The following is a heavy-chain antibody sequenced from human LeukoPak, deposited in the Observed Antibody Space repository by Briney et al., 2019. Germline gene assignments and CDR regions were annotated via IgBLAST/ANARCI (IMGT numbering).Heavy chain of an antibody. Sequence: GASVTVSCTVSGYTLTELSMHWVRQAPGKGLEWMGGFDPEDGETIYAQKFQGRVTITRDTSASTAYMELSSLRSEDTAVYYCASNSYGYRNYFDYWGQGTLVTVSS. CDR1: GYTLTELS. D-gene: IGHD5-18*01. V-gene: IGHV1-24*01. CDR3: ASNSYGYRNYFDY. J-gene: IGHJ4*02. CDR2: FDPEDGET.